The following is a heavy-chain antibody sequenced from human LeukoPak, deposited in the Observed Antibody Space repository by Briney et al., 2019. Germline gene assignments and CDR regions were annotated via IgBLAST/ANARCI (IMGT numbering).Heavy chain of an antibody. Sequence: PSETLSLTCTVSGGSISSSSYYWGWIRQPPGKGLEWIGSIYYSGSTYYNPSLKSRVTISVDTSKNQFSLKLSSVTAADTAVYYCARCAWVHFDYWGQGTLVTVSS. CDR2: IYYSGST. J-gene: IGHJ4*02. D-gene: IGHD1-1*01. CDR1: GGSISSSSYY. V-gene: IGHV4-39*01. CDR3: ARCAWVHFDY.